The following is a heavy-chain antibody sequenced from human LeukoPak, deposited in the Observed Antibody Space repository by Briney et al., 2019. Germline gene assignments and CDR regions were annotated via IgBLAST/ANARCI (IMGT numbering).Heavy chain of an antibody. CDR2: MNPNSGNT. V-gene: IGHV1-8*01. CDR3: ARPIGAGGTAVGY. D-gene: IGHD6-13*01. J-gene: IGHJ4*02. CDR1: VYTFTSYG. Sequence: ASVKVSCKASVYTFTSYGINWVRQASGQGLEWMGGMNPNSGNTGSAQKFQGRVTMTRNTSMSTAYMELSSLKSEDTAVYFCARPIGAGGTAVGYWGQGTLVTVSS.